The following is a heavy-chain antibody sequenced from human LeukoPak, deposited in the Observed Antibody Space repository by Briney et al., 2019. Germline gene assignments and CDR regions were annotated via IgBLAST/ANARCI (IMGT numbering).Heavy chain of an antibody. V-gene: IGHV3-7*01. J-gene: IGHJ6*03. Sequence: PGGSLRLSCAASGFTFSSYWISWVRQAPGKGLEWVANIKQDGSEKYYVDSVKGRFTISRDNAKNSLYLQMNSLRAEDTAVYYCAREPRGYSYGYVSYYYYMDVWGKGTTVTVSS. CDR3: AREPRGYSYGYVSYYYYMDV. D-gene: IGHD5-18*01. CDR2: IKQDGSEK. CDR1: GFTFSSYW.